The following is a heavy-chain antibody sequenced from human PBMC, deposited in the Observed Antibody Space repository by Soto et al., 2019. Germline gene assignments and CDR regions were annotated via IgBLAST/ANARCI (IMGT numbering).Heavy chain of an antibody. J-gene: IGHJ6*02. CDR1: GGTFSSYA. CDR2: IIPIFGTA. Sequence: QVQLVQSGAEVKKPGSSVKVSCKASGGTFSSYAISWVRQAPGQGLEWMGGIIPIFGTANYAQKFQGRVTITADESTSTAYMELSSLRSEDTAVYYCARAFHLPPVYCSGGSCYSGGMDVWGQGTTVTVSS. V-gene: IGHV1-69*01. D-gene: IGHD2-15*01. CDR3: ARAFHLPPVYCSGGSCYSGGMDV.